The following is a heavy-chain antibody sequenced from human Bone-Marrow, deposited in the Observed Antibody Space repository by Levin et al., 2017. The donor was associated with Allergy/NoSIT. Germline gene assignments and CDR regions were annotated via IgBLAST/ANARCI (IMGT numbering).Heavy chain of an antibody. V-gene: IGHV7-4-1*02. CDR3: ASDSGLIPASLSHGMGV. J-gene: IGHJ6*02. CDR1: GYTFSRYA. D-gene: IGHD2-2*01. Sequence: GGSLRLSCKASGYTFSRYAVNWVRQAPGQGLEWMGWISTHTGRPSYAQDFTGRYVFSLDISANTAYPQISNLKSEDTAVYYCASDSGLIPASLSHGMGVWGQGTPVTVSS. CDR2: ISTHTGRP.